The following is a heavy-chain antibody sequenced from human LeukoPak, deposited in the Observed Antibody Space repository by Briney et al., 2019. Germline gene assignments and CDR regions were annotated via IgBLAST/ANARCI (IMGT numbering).Heavy chain of an antibody. D-gene: IGHD4-17*01. J-gene: IGHJ4*02. Sequence: EASVKVSCKASGYTFTSYGISWVRQAPGQGLEWMGWISAYNGNTNYAQKLQGRVTMTTDTSTSTAYMELRSLRSDDTAVYYCARVYGDYFPYYFDYWGQGTLVTVSS. CDR2: ISAYNGNT. V-gene: IGHV1-18*01. CDR1: GYTFTSYG. CDR3: ARVYGDYFPYYFDY.